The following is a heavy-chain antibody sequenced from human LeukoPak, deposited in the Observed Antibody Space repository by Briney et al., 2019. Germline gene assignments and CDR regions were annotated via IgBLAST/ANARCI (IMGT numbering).Heavy chain of an antibody. CDR3: ATALMVVGATTAYY. CDR2: ISGSGGST. J-gene: IGHJ4*02. Sequence: GGSLRLSCAASGFTFSSYAVRWVRQPPGKGLEWVPAISGSGGSTYYADSVKGRFTISRDNSKNTLYLQMNSLRAEDTAVYYCATALMVVGATTAYYWGQGSLVTVSS. V-gene: IGHV3-23*01. D-gene: IGHD1-26*01. CDR1: GFTFSSYA.